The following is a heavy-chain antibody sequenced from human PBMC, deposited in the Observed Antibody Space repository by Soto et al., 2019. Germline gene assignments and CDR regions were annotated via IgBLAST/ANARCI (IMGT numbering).Heavy chain of an antibody. D-gene: IGHD3-22*01. CDR1: GNTVPNYA. CDR2: ISAGNGNT. V-gene: IGHV1-18*01. J-gene: IGHJ4*02. Sequence: ASVKVSCKASGNTVPNYAIHWVRQAPGQGLEWLGWISAGNGNTNYAQKLQGRVTMTTDTSTSTAYMELRSLRSDDTAMYYCARARGDSSGYYIVYWGQGTLVTVSS. CDR3: ARARGDSSGYYIVY.